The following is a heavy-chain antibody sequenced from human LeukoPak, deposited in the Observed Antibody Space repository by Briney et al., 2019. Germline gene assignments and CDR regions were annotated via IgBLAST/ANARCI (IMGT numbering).Heavy chain of an antibody. CDR3: ARVNQDAFDI. CDR2: IYTSGST. V-gene: IGHV4-4*09. Sequence: SETLSLTCTVSGGSISSYYWSWIRQPPGKGLEWIGYIYTSGSTNYNPSLKSRVTISVDTSKNQFSLKLSSVTAADTAVYYYARVNQDAFDIWGQGTMVTLSS. J-gene: IGHJ3*02. CDR1: GGSISSYY.